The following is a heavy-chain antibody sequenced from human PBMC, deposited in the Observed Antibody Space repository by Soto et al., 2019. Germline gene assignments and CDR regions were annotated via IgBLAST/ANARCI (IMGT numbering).Heavy chain of an antibody. Sequence: PSQPLSLTCAISGDSVSSNSSAWNWVRQSPSRGLEWLGRTYYRSKWYNDYAVSVKGRITINPDTSKNQFSLQLNSVTPEDTAVYYCARELDYYDSSGYSRDAFEIWGQGTMVTVSS. CDR2: TYYRSKWYN. D-gene: IGHD3-22*01. J-gene: IGHJ3*02. V-gene: IGHV6-1*01. CDR1: GDSVSSNSSA. CDR3: ARELDYYDSSGYSRDAFEI.